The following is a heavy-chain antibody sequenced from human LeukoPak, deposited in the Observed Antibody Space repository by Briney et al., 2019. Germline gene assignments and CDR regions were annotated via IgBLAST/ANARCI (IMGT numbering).Heavy chain of an antibody. CDR1: GGSISSYY. Sequence: PSETLSLTCTVSGGSISSYYWSWIRQPAGKGLEWIGRIYTSGSTNYNPSLKSRVTMSVDTSKNQFSLKLSSVTAADTAVYYCARQKLYFAPPMGFDYWGQGSLVTVSS. CDR3: ARQKLYFAPPMGFDY. CDR2: IYTSGST. V-gene: IGHV4-4*07. D-gene: IGHD3-9*01. J-gene: IGHJ4*02.